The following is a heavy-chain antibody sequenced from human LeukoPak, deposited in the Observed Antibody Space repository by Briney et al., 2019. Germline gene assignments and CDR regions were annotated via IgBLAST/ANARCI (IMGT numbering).Heavy chain of an antibody. CDR2: IRYDGSNK. CDR1: GFTSSSYS. D-gene: IGHD6-13*01. V-gene: IGHV3-30*02. CDR3: ATLTSIAAAGIDY. Sequence: GGSLRLSCAASGFTSSSYSMNWVRQAPGKGLEWVAFIRYDGSNKYYADSVKGRFTISRDNSKNTPHLQMNSLRAEDTAVYYCATLTSIAAAGIDYWGQGTLVTVSS. J-gene: IGHJ4*02.